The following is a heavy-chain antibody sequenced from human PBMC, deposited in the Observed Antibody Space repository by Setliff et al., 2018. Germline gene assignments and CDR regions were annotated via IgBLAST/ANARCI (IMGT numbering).Heavy chain of an antibody. CDR3: ATNSGGNTIDAFDI. J-gene: IGHJ3*02. V-gene: IGHV1-24*01. Sequence: ASVKVSCKVSGYTLTELSMHWVRQAPGKGLEWMGGFDPEDGETIYAQKFRGRVTMTEDTSTDTAYMELSSLRSEDTAVYYCATNSGGNTIDAFDIWGQGTMVTVS. CDR2: FDPEDGET. D-gene: IGHD2-15*01. CDR1: GYTLTELS.